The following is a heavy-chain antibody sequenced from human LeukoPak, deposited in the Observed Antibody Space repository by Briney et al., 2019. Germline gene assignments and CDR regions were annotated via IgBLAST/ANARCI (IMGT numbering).Heavy chain of an antibody. D-gene: IGHD2-2*01. J-gene: IGHJ6*03. Sequence: GGSLRLSCAASGFTFSSYWMSWVRQAPGKGLEWVANIKQDGSEKYYVDSVKGRFTISRDNAKNSLYLQMNSLRAEDTAVYYCARLGRAIVVPAAMRYYYCYMDVWGKGTTVTVSS. V-gene: IGHV3-7*01. CDR1: GFTFSSYW. CDR2: IKQDGSEK. CDR3: ARLGRAIVVPAAMRYYYCYMDV.